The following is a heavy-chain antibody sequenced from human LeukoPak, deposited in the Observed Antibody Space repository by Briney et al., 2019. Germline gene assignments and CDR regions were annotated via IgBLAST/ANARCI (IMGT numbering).Heavy chain of an antibody. CDR1: GFTFSTYE. CDR3: ARVAQITTSAVAHTFYSMDI. CDR2: LSRSGKAM. Sequence: GGSLRLSCEASGFTFSTYEMNWVRQAPGKGLEWVSYLSRSGKAMDWADTVEGRLTISRDNSKNSLYLQIHSLRAEDTAVYYCARVAQITTSAVAHTFYSMDIWGKGATITVSS. D-gene: IGHD3-3*01. V-gene: IGHV3-48*03. J-gene: IGHJ6*03.